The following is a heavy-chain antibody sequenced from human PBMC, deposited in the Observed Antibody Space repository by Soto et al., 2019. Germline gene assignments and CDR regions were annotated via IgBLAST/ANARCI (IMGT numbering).Heavy chain of an antibody. CDR2: IPYDGSYK. V-gene: IGHV3-30*18. Sequence: QVQLVESGGGVVQPGRSLRLSCAASGLTFSSYVMHWVRQAPGKGLEWVAVIPYDGSYKYYADSVRGRFTISRDNSKNMLYLQMTRLGAEDTGCYYCAKESDAFDIWGPGTKVTGSS. J-gene: IGHJ3*02. CDR3: AKESDAFDI. CDR1: GLTFSSYV.